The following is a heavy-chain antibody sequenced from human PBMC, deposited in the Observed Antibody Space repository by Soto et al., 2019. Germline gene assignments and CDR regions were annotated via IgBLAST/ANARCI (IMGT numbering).Heavy chain of an antibody. V-gene: IGHV1-18*01. J-gene: IGHJ5*02. D-gene: IGHD2-2*01. Sequence: QVQLVQSGGEVKRPGASVKVSCKTSGYTFSNYGITWVRQAPGQPLEWLGWISLYSDGTNYAQKFQGRVSMTTDTSTTTGYMELRSRRSDDTAVYYCARVVPGAEAWFGPWGQGTLGTVSS. CDR1: GYTFSNYG. CDR2: ISLYSDGT. CDR3: ARVVPGAEAWFGP.